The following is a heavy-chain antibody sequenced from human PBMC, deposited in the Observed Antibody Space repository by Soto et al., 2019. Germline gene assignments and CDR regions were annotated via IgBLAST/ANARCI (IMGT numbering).Heavy chain of an antibody. V-gene: IGHV3-23*01. CDR3: AKDVAVAGHAFDI. CDR2: ISGSGGST. Sequence: EVQLLESGGGLVQPGGSLRLSCAASGFTFSSYAMSWVRQAPGKRLEWVSAISGSGGSTYYADSVKGRFTISRDNSKNTLYLQMNSLRAEDTAVYYCAKDVAVAGHAFDIWGQGTMVTVSS. CDR1: GFTFSSYA. J-gene: IGHJ3*02. D-gene: IGHD6-19*01.